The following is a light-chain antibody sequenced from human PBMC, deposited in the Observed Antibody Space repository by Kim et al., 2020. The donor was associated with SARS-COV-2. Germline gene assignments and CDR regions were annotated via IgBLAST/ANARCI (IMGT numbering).Light chain of an antibody. Sequence: DIQMTQSPSSLSASVGDRVTISCRASQDITNYLAWYQQRPGSVPKVLIYAASTLQSGVPSRFSGSGSGTDFTLTITSLQPEDVATYYCQNYNDAPWTFGQGTKVEIK. J-gene: IGKJ1*01. CDR1: QDITNY. CDR2: AAS. V-gene: IGKV1-27*01. CDR3: QNYNDAPWT.